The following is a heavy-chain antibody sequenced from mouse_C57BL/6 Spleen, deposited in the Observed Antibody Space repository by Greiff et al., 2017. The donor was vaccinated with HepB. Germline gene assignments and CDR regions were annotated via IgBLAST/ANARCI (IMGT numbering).Heavy chain of an antibody. CDR1: GYTFTDYY. CDR3: ARSRLPMDY. Sequence: EVQLQQSGPELVKPGASVKISCKASGYTFTDYYMNWVKQSHGKSLEWIGDINPNNGGTSYNQKFKGKATLTVDKSSSTAYMELRSLTSEDSAVYYCARSRLPMDYWGHGTSVTVSS. J-gene: IGHJ4*01. V-gene: IGHV1-26*01. CDR2: INPNNGGT.